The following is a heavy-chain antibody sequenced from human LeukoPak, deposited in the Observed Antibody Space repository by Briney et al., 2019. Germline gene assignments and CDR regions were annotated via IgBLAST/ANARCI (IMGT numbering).Heavy chain of an antibody. CDR3: ARTLPYYYYMDV. CDR1: GGSISSGDYY. J-gene: IGHJ6*03. CDR2: IYTSGST. Sequence: PSQTLSLTCTVSGGSISSGDYYWSWIRQPAGKGLEWIGRIYTSGSTHCNPSLKSRVTISVDTCKNRFSLKLSSVTAADTAVYYCARTLPYYYYMDVWGKGTTVTVSS. D-gene: IGHD2/OR15-2a*01. V-gene: IGHV4-61*02.